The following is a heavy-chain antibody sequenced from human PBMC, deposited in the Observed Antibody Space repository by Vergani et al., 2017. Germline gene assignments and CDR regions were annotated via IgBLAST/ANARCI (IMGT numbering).Heavy chain of an antibody. CDR1: GFTFSDYY. CDR3: AREYSSTSGRAFDF. D-gene: IGHD2-2*01. V-gene: IGHV3-11*04. CDR2: IDKSGVTI. Sequence: QVQLVESGGGLVKPGGSLRLSCAASGFTFSDYYMSWIRLAPGKGLEWVAYIDKSGVTIYYADSVKGRFTISRDNAKNSLYLQMDSLRAEDTAVYYCAREYSSTSGRAFDFWGQGTKVTVSS. J-gene: IGHJ3*01.